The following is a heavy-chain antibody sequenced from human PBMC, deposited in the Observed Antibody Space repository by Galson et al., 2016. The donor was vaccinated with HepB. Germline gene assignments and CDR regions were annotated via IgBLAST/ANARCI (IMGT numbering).Heavy chain of an antibody. CDR1: GASISDSNW. Sequence: SETLSLTCAVSGASISDSNWWTWVRQVPGKGLEWIGEIYHTGTSNNNPFLSSRFTLSVDKSRNQFSLNVTSVTAADTAVYYWARASIIPGARMIFDPWGQGTLVTVSS. CDR3: ARASIIPGARMIFDP. D-gene: IGHD2-2*01. V-gene: IGHV4-4*02. J-gene: IGHJ5*02. CDR2: IYHTGTS.